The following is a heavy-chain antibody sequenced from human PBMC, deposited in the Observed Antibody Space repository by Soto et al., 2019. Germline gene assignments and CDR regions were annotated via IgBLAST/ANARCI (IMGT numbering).Heavy chain of an antibody. J-gene: IGHJ4*02. CDR2: IYGGGNGP. CDR3: ANMEGMDPWAYSFDY. V-gene: IGHV3-23*01. CDR1: GFTFSDFA. D-gene: IGHD2-2*03. Sequence: EVQVLESGGGLVQPGGSLRLSCAATGFTFSDFAMSWVRQAPGKGLEWVSRIYGGGNGPHYADSVQGRVTISRDNSKNTLYLQMNSLRAEDTAVYYCANMEGMDPWAYSFDYWGQGTLVTVSS.